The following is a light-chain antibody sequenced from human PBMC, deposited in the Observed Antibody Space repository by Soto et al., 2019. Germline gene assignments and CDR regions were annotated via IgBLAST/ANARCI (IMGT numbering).Light chain of an antibody. CDR3: CSYAGSSVWV. V-gene: IGLV2-23*01. Sequence: QSVLTQPASVSGSPGQSITISCTGTNSDVGSYNLVSWYQQHPGQAPKPMIFEGSKRPSGVSNRLSGSKSGNTASLTISGLQAEDEADYYCCSYAGSSVWVFGGGTKLTVL. CDR2: EGS. CDR1: NSDVGSYNL. J-gene: IGLJ3*02.